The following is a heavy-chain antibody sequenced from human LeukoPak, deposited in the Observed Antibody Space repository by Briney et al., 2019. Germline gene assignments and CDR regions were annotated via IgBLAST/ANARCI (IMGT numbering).Heavy chain of an antibody. CDR2: INWYGGST. Sequence: PGGSLRLSCAASGFTFDDYGMSWVRQAPGKGLEWVSGINWYGGSTGYADSVKGRFTISRDNAKNSLYLQMNSLRAEDTALYYCARDGRGSYYDYYYYMDVWGKGTTVTVSS. J-gene: IGHJ6*03. V-gene: IGHV3-20*04. CDR1: GFTFDDYG. CDR3: ARDGRGSYYDYYYYMDV. D-gene: IGHD1-26*01.